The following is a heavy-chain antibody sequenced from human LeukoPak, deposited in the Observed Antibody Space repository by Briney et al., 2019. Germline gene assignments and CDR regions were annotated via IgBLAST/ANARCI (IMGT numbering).Heavy chain of an antibody. D-gene: IGHD1-26*01. CDR3: AKGLVGATMGIFDY. CDR1: GFTFSSYG. J-gene: IGHJ4*02. V-gene: IGHV3-23*01. Sequence: PGGSLRLSCAASGFTFSSYGMHWVRQAPGKGLEWVSAISGSGGSTYYADSVKGRFTISRDNSKNTLYLQMNSLRAEDTAVYYCAKGLVGATMGIFDYWGQGTLVTVSS. CDR2: ISGSGGST.